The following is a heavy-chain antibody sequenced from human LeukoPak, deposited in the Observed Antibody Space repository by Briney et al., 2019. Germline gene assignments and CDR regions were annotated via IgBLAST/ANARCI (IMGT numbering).Heavy chain of an antibody. V-gene: IGHV4-30-2*01. D-gene: IGHD1-7*01. CDR2: IFHNGDT. CDR1: GGSFSWGGSY. CDR3: ARDSRLASRTGTFDS. J-gene: IGHJ4*02. Sequence: PSQTLSLTCTISGGSFSWGGSYWSWIRQPPGKGLEWLGYIFHNGDTYYNSSLKSRVSLSVDKANKKFSLRLTSVTAADTAVCFCARDSRLASRTGTFDSWGQGTLVIVSS.